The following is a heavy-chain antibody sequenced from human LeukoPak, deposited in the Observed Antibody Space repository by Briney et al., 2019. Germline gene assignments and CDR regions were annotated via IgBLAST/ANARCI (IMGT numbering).Heavy chain of an antibody. CDR1: GFIFNNAW. V-gene: IGHV3-15*01. CDR3: TTTNPFY. J-gene: IGHJ4*02. CDR2: IKSKTDGGTT. Sequence: GRSLSLSCAASGFIFNNAWMSWVRQAPGKGLEWVGRIKSKTDGGTTDYAAPVKGRFTISRDDPKNTLYLQMNSLKIEDTAAYYCTTTNPFYWGQGTLVTVSS.